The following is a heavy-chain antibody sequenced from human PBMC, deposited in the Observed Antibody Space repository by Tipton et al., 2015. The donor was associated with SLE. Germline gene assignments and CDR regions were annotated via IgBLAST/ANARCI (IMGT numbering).Heavy chain of an antibody. J-gene: IGHJ3*02. CDR3: ARYNDYGDFHDAFDI. Sequence: TLSLTCAVFGFSISNGYYWGWIRQPPGKGLEWIGSIFHSGSTYDSAALKSRVTMSVDTSKNQVSLRLSSVTAADTAVYYCARYNDYGDFHDAFDIWGQGTMVTVSS. CDR2: IFHSGST. D-gene: IGHD4-17*01. CDR1: GFSISNGYY. V-gene: IGHV4-38-2*01.